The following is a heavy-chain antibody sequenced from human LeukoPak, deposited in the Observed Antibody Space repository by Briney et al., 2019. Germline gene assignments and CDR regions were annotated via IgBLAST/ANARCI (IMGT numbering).Heavy chain of an antibody. Sequence: GASVKVSCKASGYTFTSYDINWVRQATGQGLEWMGWMSPNSGNTGYAQKFQGRVIMTRSTSISTAYMELSSLRSEDTAVYYCARVDGYNVVYWGQGTLVTVSS. CDR1: GYTFTSYD. V-gene: IGHV1-8*01. CDR2: MSPNSGNT. D-gene: IGHD5-24*01. J-gene: IGHJ4*02. CDR3: ARVDGYNVVY.